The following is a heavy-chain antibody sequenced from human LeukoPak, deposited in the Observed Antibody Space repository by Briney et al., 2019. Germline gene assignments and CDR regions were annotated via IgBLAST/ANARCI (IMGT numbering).Heavy chain of an antibody. CDR1: GGSISSYY. CDR2: IYYSGST. J-gene: IGHJ6*02. V-gene: IGHV4-59*01. D-gene: IGHD2-2*01. CDR3: ARGLVVPAALNYYYYYYGMDV. Sequence: PSGTLSLTCTVSGGSISSYYRSWIRQPPGKGLEWIGYIYYSGSTNYNPSLKSRVTISVDTSKNQFSLKLSSVTAADTAVYYCARGLVVPAALNYYYYYYGMDVWGQGTTVTVSS.